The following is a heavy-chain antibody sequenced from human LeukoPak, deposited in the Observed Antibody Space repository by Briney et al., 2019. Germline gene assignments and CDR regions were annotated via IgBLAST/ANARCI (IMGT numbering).Heavy chain of an antibody. D-gene: IGHD6-13*01. V-gene: IGHV4-4*07. J-gene: IGHJ3*02. Sequence: SETLSLTCTVPGGSFSTFYWSWFGQPAGKGLDWIGRIYTSGSTDYNPSLKSRVTMSVDTSKNQFSLKLSSVTAADTAVYYCARAATAAADAFDIWGQGTMVTVSS. CDR1: GGSFSTFY. CDR2: IYTSGST. CDR3: ARAATAAADAFDI.